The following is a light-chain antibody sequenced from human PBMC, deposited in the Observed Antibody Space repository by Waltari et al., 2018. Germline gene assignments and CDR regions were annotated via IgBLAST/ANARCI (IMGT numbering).Light chain of an antibody. J-gene: IGKJ3*01. V-gene: IGKV1-12*01. CDR3: QQAGSFPFT. CDR1: QGIGTS. Sequence: DIQMTQSPSSVSTSVGDRVTISCRASQGIGTSLAWYQQKPGNAPRLLIFAASTLQSGVPSRFSGSGSGTDFTLTINGLQPEDFATYYCQQAGSFPFTFGPGTKVDFK. CDR2: AAS.